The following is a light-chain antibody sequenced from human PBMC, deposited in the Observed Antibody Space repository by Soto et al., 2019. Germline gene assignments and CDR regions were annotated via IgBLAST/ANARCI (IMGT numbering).Light chain of an antibody. J-gene: IGKJ5*01. Sequence: ILMTQSPSTLSVSPGERVTLSCRASQSVTNNLAWYQQKAGQAPRLLIYDASTRATGVTPRFSGSGSGTEFTLTISSLQYEDFAVYYCQQYNNWHPITFGQGTRLEIK. CDR1: QSVTNN. CDR3: QQYNNWHPIT. V-gene: IGKV3-15*01. CDR2: DAS.